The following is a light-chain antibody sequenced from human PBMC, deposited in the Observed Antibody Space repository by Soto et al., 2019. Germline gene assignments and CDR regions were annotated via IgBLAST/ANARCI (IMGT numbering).Light chain of an antibody. CDR2: WAS. Sequence: DIVMTKSLDSLAVSLGERATINCKSSQSVLYSSNNKNYLAWYQQKPGQPPKLLIYWASTRESGVPDRFSGSGSGTDFTLTISSLQAEDVAVYYCQQYYSTPPTFGQGTKVEIK. J-gene: IGKJ1*01. CDR1: QSVLYSSNNKNY. V-gene: IGKV4-1*01. CDR3: QQYYSTPPT.